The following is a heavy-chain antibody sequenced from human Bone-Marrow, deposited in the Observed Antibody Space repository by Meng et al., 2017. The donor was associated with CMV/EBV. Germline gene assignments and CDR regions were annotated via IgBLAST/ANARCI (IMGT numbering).Heavy chain of an antibody. CDR3: ARGFRARVVVPAAIYY. J-gene: IGHJ4*02. CDR2: FDPEDGET. CDR1: GYTLTELS. Sequence: ASVKVSCKVSGYTLTELSMHWVRQAPGKGLEWMGGFDPEDGETIYAQKFQGRVTMTRNTSISTAYMELSSLRSEDTAVYYCARGFRARVVVPAAIYYWGQGTLVTVSS. D-gene: IGHD2-2*01. V-gene: IGHV1-24*01.